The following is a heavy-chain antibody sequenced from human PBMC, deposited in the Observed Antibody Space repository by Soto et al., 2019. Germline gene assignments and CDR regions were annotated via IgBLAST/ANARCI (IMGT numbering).Heavy chain of an antibody. CDR1: GFSFSVYS. J-gene: IGHJ4*02. V-gene: IGHV3-21*02. CDR2: LTSSSSHT. Sequence: EVQLVESGGGLVNPGGSLRLSCAGSGFSFSVYSMNWVRQAPGKALEWVSSLTSSSSHTYYADSVKGRFTISRDNAKNLLYLQMDSLRDEDTAVYYCGRVASSSSWTPDYLGQGTLVTVSS. D-gene: IGHD2-2*01. CDR3: GRVASSSSWTPDY.